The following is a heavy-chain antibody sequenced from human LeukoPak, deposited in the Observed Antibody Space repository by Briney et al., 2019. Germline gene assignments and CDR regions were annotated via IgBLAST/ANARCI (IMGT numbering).Heavy chain of an antibody. V-gene: IGHV4-59*01. CDR3: ARVSVAGGEGYYYYGMDV. J-gene: IGHJ6*02. D-gene: IGHD6-19*01. CDR1: GGSISSYY. Sequence: SETLSLTCTVSGGSISSYYWSWIRQPPGKGLEWIGYIHYSGSTNYNPSLKSRVTISVDTSKNQFSLKLSSVTAADTAVYYCARVSVAGGEGYYYYGMDVWGQGTTVTVSS. CDR2: IHYSGST.